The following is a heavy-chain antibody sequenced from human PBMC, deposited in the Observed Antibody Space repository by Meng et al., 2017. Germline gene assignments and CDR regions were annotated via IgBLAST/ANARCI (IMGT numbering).Heavy chain of an antibody. V-gene: IGHV1-2*06. D-gene: IGHD6-25*01. CDR1: GYNFPDYY. J-gene: IGHJ4*02. CDR2: INPKSGDT. CDR3: ARDEDISAAGKLFGDY. Sequence: QGQLAQAGREVKKPGASLKGSSKPSGYNFPDYYIHWVRRAPGQGLEWMGRINPKSGDTHYAQKFQARVTMTGDTSISTAYMELSGLRSDDTAMYYCARDEDISAAGKLFGDYWGQGTLVTVSS.